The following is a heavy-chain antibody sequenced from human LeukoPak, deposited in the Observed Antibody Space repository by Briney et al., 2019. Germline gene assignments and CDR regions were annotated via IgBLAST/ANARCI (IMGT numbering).Heavy chain of an antibody. CDR1: GGSISGADYY. Sequence: SGTLSLTCAVSGGSISGADYYWSWVRQPPGKGLEWIGYIYHSGTTDYNPSLESRITISVDTSKNQFSLRLTSVTAADTAVYYCARKLPFQYFDSWGQGTLVTVSS. CDR2: IYHSGTT. D-gene: IGHD1-7*01. J-gene: IGHJ4*02. CDR3: ARKLPFQYFDS. V-gene: IGHV4-30-4*01.